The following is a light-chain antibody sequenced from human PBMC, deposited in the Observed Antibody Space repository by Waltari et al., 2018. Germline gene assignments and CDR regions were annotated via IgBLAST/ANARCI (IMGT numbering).Light chain of an antibody. CDR2: EVS. J-gene: IGLJ1*01. V-gene: IGLV2-23*02. CDR3: CSYAGSRTYV. CDR1: RSDVGTFYL. Sequence: QSALTQPASVSGSPGQSITISCTGTRSDVGTFYLNSWYQPHPGKVPKLIIYEVSKRPSGVSNHFSGSKSGNTASLTISGLRAEDEADYYCCSYAGSRTYVFGTGTKVTVL.